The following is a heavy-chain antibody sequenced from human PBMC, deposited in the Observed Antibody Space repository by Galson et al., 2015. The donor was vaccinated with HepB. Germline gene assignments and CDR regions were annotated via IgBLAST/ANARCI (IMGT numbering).Heavy chain of an antibody. J-gene: IGHJ4*02. D-gene: IGHD6-19*01. CDR3: ARDVSSGWGYFDY. Sequence: SLRLSCAASGFTVSSNYMSWVRQAPGKGLEWVSVIYSGGSTYYADSVKGRFTISRDNSKNTLYLQMNSLRAEDTAVYYCARDVSSGWGYFDYWGQGTLVTVSS. CDR1: GFTVSSNY. CDR2: IYSGGST. V-gene: IGHV3-53*01.